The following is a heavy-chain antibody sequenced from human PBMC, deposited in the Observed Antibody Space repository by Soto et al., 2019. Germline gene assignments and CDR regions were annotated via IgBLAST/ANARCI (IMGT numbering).Heavy chain of an antibody. V-gene: IGHV2-26*01. CDR2: FFSDAER. J-gene: IGHJ6*02. Sequence: QVTVKASGPVLVQPTETLTLTCSVSGFSLTNGRMGVSWIRQPPGKALEWLAHFFSDAERSYSTSMQSRLNMYKDSSGSQVVLTMTNMAPADTATYFCARMDGDYNYYGLDVWGHGIAVTVAS. CDR1: GFSLTNGRMG. CDR3: ARMDGDYNYYGLDV. D-gene: IGHD4-17*01.